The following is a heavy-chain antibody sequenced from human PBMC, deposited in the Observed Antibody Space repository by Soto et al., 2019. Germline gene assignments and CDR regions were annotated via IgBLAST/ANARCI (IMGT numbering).Heavy chain of an antibody. CDR2: IYYSGST. Sequence: QLQLQESGPGLVKPSETLSLTCTVSGGSISSSSYYWGWIRQPPGKGLEWIGSIYYSGSTYYNPSLKSRVTISVDTSKNQFSLKLSSVTAADTAVYYCARHAEYSSTQNWFDPWGQGTLVTVSS. J-gene: IGHJ5*02. CDR3: ARHAEYSSTQNWFDP. D-gene: IGHD6-6*01. V-gene: IGHV4-39*01. CDR1: GGSISSSSYY.